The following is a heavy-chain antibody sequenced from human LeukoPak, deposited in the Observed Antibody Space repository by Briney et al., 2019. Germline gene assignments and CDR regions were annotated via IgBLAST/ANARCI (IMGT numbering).Heavy chain of an antibody. J-gene: IGHJ4*02. CDR2: IYYSGST. V-gene: IGHV4-59*08. D-gene: IGHD3-10*01. Sequence: SETLSLTCTVSGGSISSYHWSWIRQPPGKGLEWIGYIYYSGSTNYNPSLKSRVTISVDTSKNQFSLKLSSVTAADTAVYYCARHHYYYFDYWGQGTLVTVSS. CDR1: GGSISSYH. CDR3: ARHHYYYFDY.